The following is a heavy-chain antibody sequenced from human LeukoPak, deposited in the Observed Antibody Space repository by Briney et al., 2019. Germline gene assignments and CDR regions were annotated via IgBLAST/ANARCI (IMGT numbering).Heavy chain of an antibody. J-gene: IGHJ6*02. D-gene: IGHD4-17*01. CDR2: ISGSGGST. CDR1: GFTFSSYA. V-gene: IGHV3-23*01. CDR3: AKWSAMGYDYGDANYYYYGMDV. Sequence: GGSLRLSCAASGFTFSSYAMSWVRQAPGKGLEWVSAISGSGGSTYYADSGKGRFTISRDNSKNTLYLQMNSLRAEDTAVYYCAKWSAMGYDYGDANYYYYGMDVWGQGTTVTVSS.